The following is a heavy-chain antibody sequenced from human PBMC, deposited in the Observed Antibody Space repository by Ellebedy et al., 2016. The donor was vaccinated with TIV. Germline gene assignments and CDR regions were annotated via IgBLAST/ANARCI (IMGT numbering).Heavy chain of an antibody. V-gene: IGHV4-4*02. CDR2: IDPTGTT. J-gene: IGHJ4*02. Sequence: MPSETLSLTCAVSGGSISSSNWWSCLRQPPGKRLEWIGEIDPTGTTYYTPSVKSRVTISVDKSKNQFSLKLYSVTAADTAIYYCEALRGKCGGDSCYWGQGTLVIVSS. CDR3: EALRGKCGGDSCY. D-gene: IGHD2-21*01. CDR1: GGSISSSNW.